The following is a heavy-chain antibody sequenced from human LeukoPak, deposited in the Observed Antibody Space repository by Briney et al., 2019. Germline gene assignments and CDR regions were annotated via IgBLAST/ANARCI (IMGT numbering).Heavy chain of an antibody. J-gene: IGHJ4*02. CDR1: GFTFSTYW. D-gene: IGHD1-14*01. Sequence: GGSLRLSCAASGFTFSTYWMHWVRQAPGKGLVWVSRINSDGSSTNYADSVKGRFTISRDNAKNTLYLQMNSLRAEDTAVYYCATETIGRHYDYWGQGTLLTVSS. CDR2: INSDGSST. CDR3: ATETIGRHYDY. V-gene: IGHV3-74*01.